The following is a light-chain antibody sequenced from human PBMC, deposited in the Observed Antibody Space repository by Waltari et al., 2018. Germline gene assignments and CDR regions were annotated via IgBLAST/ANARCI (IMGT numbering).Light chain of an antibody. J-gene: IGLJ3*02. CDR1: SSTIGRTT. CDR3: AAWDDSLNGPV. V-gene: IGLV1-44*01. CDR2: SNK. Sequence: SVLTQPPSASGNPGQRLTISCSGSSSTIGRTTVHWYQQLPGTAPKLLIYSNKQRPSGVPDRFSGSKSGTSASLAISGLQSEDEADYYCAAWDDSLNGPVFGGGTKLTVL.